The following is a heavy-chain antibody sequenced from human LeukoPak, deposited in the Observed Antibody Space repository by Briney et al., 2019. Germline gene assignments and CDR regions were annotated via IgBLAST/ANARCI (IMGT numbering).Heavy chain of an antibody. Sequence: GGSLRLSCAASGFTFNSFAMHWVRQAPGKGLEHLTFIQSDGSYKYYADSVKGRFTVSRDNSKNTLYLQMNSLRAEDTAVYYCARDKEGLLWFGDPPDQGTLVTVSS. CDR1: GFTFNSFA. V-gene: IGHV3-30*02. D-gene: IGHD3-10*01. J-gene: IGHJ5*02. CDR2: IQSDGSYK. CDR3: ARDKEGLLWFGDP.